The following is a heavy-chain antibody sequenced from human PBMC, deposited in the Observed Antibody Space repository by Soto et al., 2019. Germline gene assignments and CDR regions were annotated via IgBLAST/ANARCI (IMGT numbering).Heavy chain of an antibody. CDR2: VKRKTDGGAP. Sequence: VQLVESGGGLVKPGGSLRLSCAGSGFTFRNTWVSWVRQAPGKGLEWVGRVKRKTDGGAPDYAAPVKGRFSISRDDSITTVSLQMNSLTSEDTGVYYCTIYYESNFGYWGQGTLVTVSS. CDR3: TIYYESNFGY. J-gene: IGHJ4*02. D-gene: IGHD3-3*01. CDR1: GFTFRNTW. V-gene: IGHV3-15*01.